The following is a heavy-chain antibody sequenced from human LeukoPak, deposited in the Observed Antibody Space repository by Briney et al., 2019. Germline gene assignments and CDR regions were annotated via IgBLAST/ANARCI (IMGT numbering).Heavy chain of an antibody. CDR1: GYTFTAYY. V-gene: IGHV1-46*01. Sequence: ASVKVSCKASGYTFTAYYMHWVRQAPGQGLEWMGIINPSGGSTSYAQKFQGRVTMTRDTSTSTVYMELGNLRSEDTAIYYCARGGAIFGVLTAHNWFDPWGQGTLVTVSS. J-gene: IGHJ5*02. CDR2: INPSGGST. D-gene: IGHD3-3*01. CDR3: ARGGAIFGVLTAHNWFDP.